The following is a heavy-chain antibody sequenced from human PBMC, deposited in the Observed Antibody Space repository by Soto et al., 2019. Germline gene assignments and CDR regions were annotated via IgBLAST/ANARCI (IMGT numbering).Heavy chain of an antibody. D-gene: IGHD3-3*01. Sequence: GASVKVSCKASGYTFTSYGISWVRQAPGQGLEWMGWISAYNGNTNYAQKLQGRVTMTTDTSTSTAYMELRSLRSDDTAVYYCARAPLAESITIFGVVIIAWLDHWGQGTLVTGSS. J-gene: IGHJ5*02. CDR3: ARAPLAESITIFGVVIIAWLDH. V-gene: IGHV1-18*01. CDR2: ISAYNGNT. CDR1: GYTFTSYG.